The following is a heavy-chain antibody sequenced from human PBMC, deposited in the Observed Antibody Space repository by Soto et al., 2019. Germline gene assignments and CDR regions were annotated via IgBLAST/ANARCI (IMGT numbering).Heavy chain of an antibody. Sequence: ASVKVSCKASGYTFTSYDINWVRQATGQGLEWMGWMNPNSGNTGYAQKFQGRVTMTRNTSISTAYMELSSLRSEDTAVYYCATFTIFGVVPPFWGQGTLVTVS. D-gene: IGHD3-3*01. CDR1: GYTFTSYD. CDR3: ATFTIFGVVPPF. V-gene: IGHV1-8*01. J-gene: IGHJ4*02. CDR2: MNPNSGNT.